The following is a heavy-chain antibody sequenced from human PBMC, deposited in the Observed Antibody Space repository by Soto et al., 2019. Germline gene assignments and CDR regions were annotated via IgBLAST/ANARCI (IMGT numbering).Heavy chain of an antibody. CDR3: ARVRYRGWFDP. J-gene: IGHJ5*02. V-gene: IGHV4-59*01. D-gene: IGHD1-26*01. Sequence: SETLSLTCTVSGGSISSYYWSWIRQPPGKGLEWIGYIYYSGSTNYNPSLKSRVTISVDTSKNQFSLKLSSVTAADTAVYYCARVRYRGWFDPWGQGTLVTVSS. CDR2: IYYSGST. CDR1: GGSISSYY.